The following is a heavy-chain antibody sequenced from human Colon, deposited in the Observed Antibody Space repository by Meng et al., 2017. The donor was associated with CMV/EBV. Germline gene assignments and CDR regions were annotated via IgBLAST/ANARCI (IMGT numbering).Heavy chain of an antibody. CDR3: AKDPLVLRVLEWLLYFDY. Sequence: GGSLRLSCATSGFTFSSYGMNWVRQAPGKGLEWVSAISGSGGSTYYADSVKGRFTISRDNSKNTLYLQMNSLRAEDTAVYYCAKDPLVLRVLEWLLYFDYWGQGTLVTVSS. J-gene: IGHJ4*02. CDR2: ISGSGGST. D-gene: IGHD3-3*01. V-gene: IGHV3-23*01. CDR1: GFTFSSYG.